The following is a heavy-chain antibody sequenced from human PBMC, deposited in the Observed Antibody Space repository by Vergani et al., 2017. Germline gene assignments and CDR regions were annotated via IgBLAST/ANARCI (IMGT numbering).Heavy chain of an antibody. CDR1: GGSISSSNW. CDR2: IYHSGST. V-gene: IGHV4-4*03. CDR3: ARFYYDSSGSYGMDV. Sequence: QVQLQESGPGLVKPPGTLSLTCAVSGGSISSSNWWSWVRQPPGKGLKWIGEIYHSGSTNYNPSLKSRVTISVDTSKNQFSLKLSSVTAADTAVYYCARFYYDSSGSYGMDVWGQGTTVTVSS. D-gene: IGHD3-22*01. J-gene: IGHJ6*02.